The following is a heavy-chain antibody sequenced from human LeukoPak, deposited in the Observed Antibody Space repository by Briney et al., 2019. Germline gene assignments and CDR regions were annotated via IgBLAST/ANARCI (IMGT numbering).Heavy chain of an antibody. J-gene: IGHJ4*02. CDR3: AKELPRTLWSFDY. V-gene: IGHV3-23*01. CDR2: ISDNGGGT. CDR1: GFTFSNYA. D-gene: IGHD3-10*01. Sequence: PGGSLRLSCAASGFTFSNYAMSWVRQAPGKGLEWVSSISDNGGGTYYADSVKGRFTISRDNSKNTLYLQMNSLRAEDTAVYYCAKELPRTLWSFDYWGQGSLVTVSS.